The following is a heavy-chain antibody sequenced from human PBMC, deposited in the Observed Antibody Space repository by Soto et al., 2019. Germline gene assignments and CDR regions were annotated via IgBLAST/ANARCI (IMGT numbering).Heavy chain of an antibody. CDR2: IDPNGGST. D-gene: IGHD2-15*01. Sequence: QVQLVQSGAEVKKPGASVKVSCKASGYTFTDYSMSWARQVPGQGLQWMGIIDPNGGSTRYPHKFQGRVTMTRDTSTSTVYMELRILRSEDTVVYYWAREPENSLFDPCGQGTLVTVSS. CDR1: GYTFTDYS. J-gene: IGHJ5*02. CDR3: AREPENSLFDP. V-gene: IGHV1-46*01.